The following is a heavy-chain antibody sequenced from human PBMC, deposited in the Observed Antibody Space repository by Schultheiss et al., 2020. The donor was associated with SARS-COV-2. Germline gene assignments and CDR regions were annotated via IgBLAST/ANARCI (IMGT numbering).Heavy chain of an antibody. D-gene: IGHD3-22*01. CDR2: ISSSGSTI. J-gene: IGHJ4*02. V-gene: IGHV3-11*04. CDR1: GFTFSDYY. CDR3: ARGQFYYDSSGYRW. Sequence: GESLKISCAASGFTFSDYYMSWIRQAPGKGLEWVSYISSSGSTIYYADSVKGRFTISRDNAKNSLYLQMNSLRAEDTAVYYCARGQFYYDSSGYRWWGQGTLVTVSS.